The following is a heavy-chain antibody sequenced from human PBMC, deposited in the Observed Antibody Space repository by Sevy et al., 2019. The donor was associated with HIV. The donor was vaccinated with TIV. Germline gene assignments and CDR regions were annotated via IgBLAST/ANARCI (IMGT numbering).Heavy chain of an antibody. D-gene: IGHD5-18*01. J-gene: IGHJ4*02. CDR1: GFTVSSNY. V-gene: IGHV3-66*02. Sequence: GGSLRLSCAASGFTVSSNYMSWVRQAPGKGLEWVSVIYSGGSTYYGDSVKGRFTISRVNSKNTLYLQMNSLRAEDTAVYYCARDGGSYGYLYWGQGTLVTVSS. CDR2: IYSGGST. CDR3: ARDGGSYGYLY.